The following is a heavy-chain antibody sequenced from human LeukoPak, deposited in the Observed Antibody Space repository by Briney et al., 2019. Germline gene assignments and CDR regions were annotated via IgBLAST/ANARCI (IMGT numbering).Heavy chain of an antibody. V-gene: IGHV1-69*05. J-gene: IGHJ6*03. CDR3: ATNPGCSGGSCYPYYYFYYMDV. CDR1: GGTFSRYA. Sequence: SVKVSCKASGGTFSRYAISWVRQAPGQGLEWMGRIIPIFGTANYAQKFQGRVTITTDESTSTAYMELSSLRSEDTAVYYCATNPGCSGGSCYPYYYFYYMDVWGKGTMVTVSS. D-gene: IGHD2-15*01. CDR2: IIPIFGTA.